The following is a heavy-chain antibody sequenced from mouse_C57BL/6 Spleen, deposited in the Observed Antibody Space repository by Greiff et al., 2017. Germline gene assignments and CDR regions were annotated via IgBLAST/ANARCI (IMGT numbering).Heavy chain of an antibody. Sequence: EVHLVESGGGLVKPGGSLKLSCAASGFTFSDYGMHWVRQAPEKGLEWVAYISSGSSTIYYADTVKGRFTISVDNAKNTLFLQMNSLRSDDTAMYYCARKTRDYYAMDYWGQGTSVTVSS. CDR1: GFTFSDYG. CDR2: ISSGSSTI. V-gene: IGHV5-17*01. J-gene: IGHJ4*01. CDR3: ARKTRDYYAMDY.